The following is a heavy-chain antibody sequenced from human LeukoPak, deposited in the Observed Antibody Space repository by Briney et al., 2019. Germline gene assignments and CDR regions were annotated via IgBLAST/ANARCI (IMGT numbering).Heavy chain of an antibody. CDR2: INHSGST. D-gene: IGHD2-2*01. V-gene: IGHV4-34*01. Sequence: SETLSLTCAVCGGSFSGYYWSWIRQPPGKGLEWIGEINHSGSTNYNPSLKSRVTISVDTSKNQFSLKLSSVTAADTAVYYCARGLYCSSTSCYENAFDIWGQGTMVTVSS. CDR3: ARGLYCSSTSCYENAFDI. CDR1: GGSFSGYY. J-gene: IGHJ3*02.